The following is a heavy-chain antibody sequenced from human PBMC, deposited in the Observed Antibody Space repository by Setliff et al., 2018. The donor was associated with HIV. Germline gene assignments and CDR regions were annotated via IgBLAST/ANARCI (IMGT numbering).Heavy chain of an antibody. CDR2: ILYGGNT. CDR1: GGSVSSRGYY. D-gene: IGHD2-8*01. CDR3: ARPTTGVGGGAAFDI. J-gene: IGHJ3*02. Sequence: SETLSLTCTVSGGSVSSRGYYWSWIRQPPGKGPEWIANILYGGNTYYNPSLKSRVTISVDTSKNHFSLKLNSVTAADTAVYFCARPTTGVGGGAAFDIWGQGTMVTVSS. V-gene: IGHV4-39*02.